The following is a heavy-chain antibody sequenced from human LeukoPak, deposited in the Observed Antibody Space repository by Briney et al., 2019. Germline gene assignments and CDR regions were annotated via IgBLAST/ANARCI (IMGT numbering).Heavy chain of an antibody. CDR1: EFSVGSNY. V-gene: IGHV3-23*01. J-gene: IGHJ4*02. D-gene: IGHD2-21*02. CDR2: ISGSGDST. CDR3: AKGRPVVVTALLFDN. Sequence: GGSLRLSCAASEFSVGSNYMTWVRQAPGKGLEWVSSISGSGDSTYYADSVKGRFTISRDNSKNTLFLQMNSLRAEDTAVYYCAKGRPVVVTALLFDNWGQGTLVTVSS.